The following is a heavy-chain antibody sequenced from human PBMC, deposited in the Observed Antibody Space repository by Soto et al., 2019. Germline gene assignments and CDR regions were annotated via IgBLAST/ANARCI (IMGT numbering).Heavy chain of an antibody. CDR2: INPSGGST. J-gene: IGHJ4*02. CDR1: GYTFTSYY. CDR3: ARSNGKPADPLYFDY. Sequence: ASVKVSCKASGYTFTSYYMHWVRQAPGQGLEWMGIINPSGGSTSYAQKFQGRVTMTRDTSTSTVYMELSSLRSEDTAVYYCARSNGKPADPLYFDYGAQGTRVPVPS. V-gene: IGHV1-46*01.